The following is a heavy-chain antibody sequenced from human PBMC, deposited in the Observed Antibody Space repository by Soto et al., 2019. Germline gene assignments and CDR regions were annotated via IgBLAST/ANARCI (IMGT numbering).Heavy chain of an antibody. V-gene: IGHV3-7*01. CDR2: INQDGTEK. CDR1: GFTFSTYW. D-gene: IGHD1-26*01. J-gene: IGHJ4*02. Sequence: EVQLVESGRGLVQPGGSLRLSCAASGFTFSTYWMSWVRQAPGKGLEWVAIINQDGTEKYYVDSVKGRFTISRDNAENSLYLQMNSLRAEDTAVYYCARDKIVGATLFDYWGQGTLVTVSS. CDR3: ARDKIVGATLFDY.